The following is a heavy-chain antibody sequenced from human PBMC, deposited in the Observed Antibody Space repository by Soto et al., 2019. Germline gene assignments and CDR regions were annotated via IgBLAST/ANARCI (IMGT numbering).Heavy chain of an antibody. Sequence: SETLSLTCAHSAGSINSSNRWTWFRQNPGQGLEWIGEIYPSGNTNYNPSLKTRDTNSQDKSTNHFSLRLTTVTAADTAVYYCAGKGWRFGAVPRGDLAPWGQVSMGAVSS. V-gene: IGHV4-4*02. D-gene: IGHD3-3*01. J-gene: IGHJ5*02. CDR3: AGKGWRFGAVPRGDLAP. CDR1: AGSINSSNR. CDR2: IYPSGNT.